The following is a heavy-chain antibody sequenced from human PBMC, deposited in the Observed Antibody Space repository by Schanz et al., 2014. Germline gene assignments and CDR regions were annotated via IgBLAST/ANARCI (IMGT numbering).Heavy chain of an antibody. CDR2: ISGSATTI. Sequence: QVQLVESGGGLVKPGGSLRLSCAASGFTFSDYYMSWIRQAPGKGLEWVSYISGSATTIYYADSVKGRFTISRDNAKNSLYLQMHSLRPEDTAVFYCARVGGTYYDFWSGVPPTVMHDGFDIWGQGTMVTVS. CDR1: GFTFSDYY. J-gene: IGHJ3*02. D-gene: IGHD3-3*01. V-gene: IGHV3-11*04. CDR3: ARVGGTYYDFWSGVPPTVMHDGFDI.